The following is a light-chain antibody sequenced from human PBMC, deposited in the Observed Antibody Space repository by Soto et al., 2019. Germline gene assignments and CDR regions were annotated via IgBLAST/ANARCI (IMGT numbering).Light chain of an antibody. CDR2: AAS. Sequence: IQLTQSPSSLSASVGDRVTITCRASQGISSYLAWDQQKPRKAPNLLIYAASTFHSGVPSRFSGSGSGTDFTLTISSQQPEDFATYYCQQLETFGQGTKLEIK. CDR3: QQLET. J-gene: IGKJ2*01. V-gene: IGKV1-9*01. CDR1: QGISSY.